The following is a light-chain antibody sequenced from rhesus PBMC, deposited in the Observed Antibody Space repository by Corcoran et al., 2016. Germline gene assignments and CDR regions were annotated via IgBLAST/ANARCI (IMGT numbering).Light chain of an antibody. CDR1: RSLLHSNGNTY. J-gene: IGKJ1*01. V-gene: IGKV2S2*01. CDR2: EVT. CDR3: MQSTKDPRT. Sequence: DIVMTQTPLSLPVTPGEPASISCRPSRSLLHSNGNTYLDWYLQKPGQSPRLLSYEVTNRESGVPDRFMGSGSGTDFTLKISRVEPEDVGVYYCMQSTKDPRTFGQGTKVEIK.